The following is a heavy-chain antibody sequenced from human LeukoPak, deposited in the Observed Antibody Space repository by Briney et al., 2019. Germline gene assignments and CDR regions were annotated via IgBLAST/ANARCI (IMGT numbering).Heavy chain of an antibody. V-gene: IGHV3-30*04. CDR3: ARGTPAVAGIDY. CDR2: LSYDGTDW. Sequence: QPGGSLRLSCAASGFTFRNYAMSWVRQTPGKGLEWLGVLSYDGTDWYYADSVRGRFTISRDNSKKTLYLQMNSLTREDTAVYYCARGTPAVAGIDYWGLGTLVTVSS. J-gene: IGHJ4*02. D-gene: IGHD6-19*01. CDR1: GFTFRNYA.